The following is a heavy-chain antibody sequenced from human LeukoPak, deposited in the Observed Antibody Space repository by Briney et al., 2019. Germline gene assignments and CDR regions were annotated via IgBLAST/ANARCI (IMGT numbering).Heavy chain of an antibody. CDR1: GFTFSSYG. V-gene: IGHV3-33*01. Sequence: GGSLRLSCAASGFTFSSYGMHWVRQAPGKGLEWVAVIWYDGSNKYYADSVKGRFTISRDNSKNTLYLQMNSLRAEDTAVYYCARGRVKANCSSTSCYPAFDYWGQGTLVTVSS. CDR3: ARGRVKANCSSTSCYPAFDY. D-gene: IGHD2-2*01. J-gene: IGHJ4*02. CDR2: IWYDGSNK.